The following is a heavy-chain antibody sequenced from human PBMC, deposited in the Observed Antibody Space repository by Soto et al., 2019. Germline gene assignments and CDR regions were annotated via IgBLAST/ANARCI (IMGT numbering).Heavy chain of an antibody. CDR1: GFTFSSYS. J-gene: IGHJ4*02. CDR2: ISSSSRSI. Sequence: EVQLVESGGGLVKPGGSLRLSCAASGFTFSSYSMNWVRQAPGKGLEWVSYISSSSRSIYYADSLKGRFTISRDNAQNSLFLQMNSLRAEDTAVYFCARDHPWYSSSWHYFDYWGQGILVTVSS. D-gene: IGHD6-13*01. CDR3: ARDHPWYSSSWHYFDY. V-gene: IGHV3-21*02.